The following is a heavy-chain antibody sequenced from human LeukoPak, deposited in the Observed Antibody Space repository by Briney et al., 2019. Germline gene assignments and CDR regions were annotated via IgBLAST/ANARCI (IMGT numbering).Heavy chain of an antibody. V-gene: IGHV4-39*07. CDR1: GGSISSSSYY. D-gene: IGHD6-13*01. J-gene: IGHJ4*02. Sequence: SETLSLTCTVSGGSISSSSYYWGWIRQPPGKGLEWIGSIYYSGSTYYNPALKSRVTISIDTSKNQFSLKLSSVTAADTAVYYCARRVHSSSWSSYFDYWGQETLVTVSS. CDR3: ARRVHSSSWSSYFDY. CDR2: IYYSGST.